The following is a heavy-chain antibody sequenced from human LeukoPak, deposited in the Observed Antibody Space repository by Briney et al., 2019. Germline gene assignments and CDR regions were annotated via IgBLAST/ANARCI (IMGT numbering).Heavy chain of an antibody. J-gene: IGHJ4*02. D-gene: IGHD6-13*01. CDR3: ARDLRIRDSSSWYRDY. CDR2: ISSSSTI. CDR1: GFTFSSYS. V-gene: IGHV3-48*02. Sequence: GGPLRLSCAASGFTFSSYSMNWVRQAPGKGLEWVSYISSSSTIYHADSVKGRFTISRDNAKNSLYLQMNSLRDEDTAVYYCARDLRIRDSSSWYRDYWGQGTLVTVSS.